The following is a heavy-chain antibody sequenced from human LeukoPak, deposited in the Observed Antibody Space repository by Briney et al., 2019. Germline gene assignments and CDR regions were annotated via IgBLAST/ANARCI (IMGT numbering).Heavy chain of an antibody. CDR2: VNLQGST. Sequence: SETLSLTCGVSGGSITQTNYWTWVRQPPGKGLEWIGEVNLQGSTNYNPSLMGRVAISVDKSENHVSLQLTSVTAADTAVYYCARSPSKLSYPTLDYWGQGTLDTVSS. J-gene: IGHJ4*02. CDR3: ARSPSKLSYPTLDY. V-gene: IGHV4-4*02. D-gene: IGHD2/OR15-2a*01. CDR1: GGSITQTNY.